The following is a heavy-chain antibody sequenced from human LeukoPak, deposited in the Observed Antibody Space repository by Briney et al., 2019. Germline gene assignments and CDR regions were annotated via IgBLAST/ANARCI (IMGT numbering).Heavy chain of an antibody. V-gene: IGHV4-34*01. CDR1: GGSFSGYY. CDR2: INHSGST. D-gene: IGHD4-17*01. CDR3: ARGPPYGDYAPFDY. Sequence: SETLSLTCAVYGGSFSGYYWSWIRQPPGKGLEWIGEINHSGSTNYNPSLKSRVTISVDTSKNQFSPKLSSVTAADTAVYYCARGPPYGDYAPFDYWGQGTLVTVSS. J-gene: IGHJ4*02.